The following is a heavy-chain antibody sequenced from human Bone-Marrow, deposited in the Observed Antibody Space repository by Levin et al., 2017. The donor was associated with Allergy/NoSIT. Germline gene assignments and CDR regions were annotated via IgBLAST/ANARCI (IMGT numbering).Heavy chain of an antibody. CDR1: GDTLSELS. V-gene: IGHV1-24*01. CDR3: AAGNTGHYL. CDR2: FDVEENKS. J-gene: IGHJ4*02. D-gene: IGHD3-9*01. Sequence: PGASVKVSCKVSGDTLSELSIHWVRQAPGKGLEWMGGFDVEENKSIYAQKFQGRVTMTEDTSTETAYLELSSLRSEDTDVYYCAAGNTGHYLWGQGTLVTVSS.